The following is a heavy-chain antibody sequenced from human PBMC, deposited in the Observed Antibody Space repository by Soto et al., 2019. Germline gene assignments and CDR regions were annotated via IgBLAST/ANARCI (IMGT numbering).Heavy chain of an antibody. CDR1: GGSFSGYY. Sequence: SETLSLTCAVYGGSFSGYYWSWIRQPPGKGLEWIGEINHSGSTNYNPSLKSRVTISVDTSKNQFSLKLSSVTAADTAVYYCARERFPRRYYDYWGQGTPVTVSS. V-gene: IGHV4-34*01. D-gene: IGHD3-10*01. CDR3: ARERFPRRYYDY. CDR2: INHSGST. J-gene: IGHJ4*02.